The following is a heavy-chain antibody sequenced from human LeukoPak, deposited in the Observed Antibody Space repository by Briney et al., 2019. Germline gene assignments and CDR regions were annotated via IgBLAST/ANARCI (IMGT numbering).Heavy chain of an antibody. V-gene: IGHV4-59*01. D-gene: IGHD4-17*01. Sequence: SQTLSLTCTVSGGSISSYYWSWIRQPPGKGLECIGYIYYTGSTNYNPSLKSRVTISVDTSKNQFSLKLSSVTAADTAVYYCARMTTVTTGIDYWGQGTLVTVSS. J-gene: IGHJ4*02. CDR1: GGSISSYY. CDR2: IYYTGST. CDR3: ARMTTVTTGIDY.